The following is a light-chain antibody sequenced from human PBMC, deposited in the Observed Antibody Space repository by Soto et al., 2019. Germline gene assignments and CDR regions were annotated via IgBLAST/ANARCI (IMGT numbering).Light chain of an antibody. Sequence: IQLTQSPSSLSASVGDRVTITCQASHDIGNSLNWYQAKPGQAPKLVIYDAYNLETGVPSTFSGSGYGTLFTFTISGLRPEDIATYYCQKSDHLPLFGPGTKVDIK. CDR1: HDIGNS. V-gene: IGKV1-33*01. CDR2: DAY. CDR3: QKSDHLPL. J-gene: IGKJ3*01.